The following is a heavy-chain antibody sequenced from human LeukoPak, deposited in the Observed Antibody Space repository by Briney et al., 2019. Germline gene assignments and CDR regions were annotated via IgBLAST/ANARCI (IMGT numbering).Heavy chain of an antibody. CDR1: GYSISSGYY. CDR2: IYQSGST. J-gene: IGHJ4*02. D-gene: IGHD3-22*01. V-gene: IGHV4-38-2*01. Sequence: SETLSLTCAVSGYSISSGYYWGWIRQPPGKGLEWIGTIYQSGSTNYNPSLKSRVTISVDTSKNQFSLKLSSVTAADTAVYYCARVEYGSSGYYYVFAYWGQGILVTVSS. CDR3: ARVEYGSSGYYYVFAY.